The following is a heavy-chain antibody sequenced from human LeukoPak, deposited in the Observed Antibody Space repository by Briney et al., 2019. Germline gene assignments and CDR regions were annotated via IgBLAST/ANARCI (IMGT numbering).Heavy chain of an antibody. CDR3: ARDLFGSGSKYYYYYYGMDV. Sequence: GASVKVSCKASGYTFTSYGISWVRQAPGQGLEWMGWISAYNGNTNYAQKLQGRVTMTTDTSTSTAYMELRSLRSDDTAVYYSARDLFGSGSKYYYYYYGMDVWGQGTTVTVSS. D-gene: IGHD3-10*01. V-gene: IGHV1-18*01. J-gene: IGHJ6*02. CDR1: GYTFTSYG. CDR2: ISAYNGNT.